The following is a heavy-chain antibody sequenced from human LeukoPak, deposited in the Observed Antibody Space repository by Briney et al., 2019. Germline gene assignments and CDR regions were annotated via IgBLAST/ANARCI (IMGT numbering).Heavy chain of an antibody. CDR3: ARGVYIAAAQYGY. V-gene: IGHV4-59*01. D-gene: IGHD6-13*01. J-gene: IGHJ4*02. CDR2: IYYSGTT. Sequence: SETLSLTCTVSGGSISSYYWSWIRQPPGKGLEWIGYIYYSGTTNYNPSLKSRVTISVGTSKNQFSLKLSSVTAADTAAYYCARGVYIAAAQYGYWGQGTLVTVSS. CDR1: GGSISSYY.